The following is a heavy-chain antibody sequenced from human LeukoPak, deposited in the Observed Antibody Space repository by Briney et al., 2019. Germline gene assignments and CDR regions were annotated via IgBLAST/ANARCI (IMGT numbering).Heavy chain of an antibody. CDR2: IVVGSGNT. Sequence: GTSVKVSCKASGFTLTSSAMQWVRQARGQRLEWIGWIVVGSGNTNYAQKFQERVTITRDMSTSTAYMELSSLRSEDTAVYYCARWFGELLGNWFDPWGQGTLVTVSS. CDR1: GFTLTSSA. J-gene: IGHJ5*02. V-gene: IGHV1-58*02. D-gene: IGHD3-10*01. CDR3: ARWFGELLGNWFDP.